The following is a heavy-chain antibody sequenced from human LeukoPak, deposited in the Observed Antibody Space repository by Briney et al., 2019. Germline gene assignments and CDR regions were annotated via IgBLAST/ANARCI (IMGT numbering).Heavy chain of an antibody. J-gene: IGHJ4*02. Sequence: GGPLRLSCAASGFTFSSYSMNWVGQAQGKGLEWVSYISSSSSTIYYADSVKGRFTISRDNSKNTLYLQMNSLRAEDTAVYYCARGPSGYHNTGGQGTLVTVSS. CDR1: GFTFSSYS. CDR2: ISSSSSTI. D-gene: IGHD5-12*01. CDR3: ARGPSGYHNT. V-gene: IGHV3-48*01.